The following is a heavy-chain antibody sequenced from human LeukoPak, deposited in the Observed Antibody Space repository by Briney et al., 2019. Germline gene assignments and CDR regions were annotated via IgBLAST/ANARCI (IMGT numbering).Heavy chain of an antibody. CDR1: GFTFSSYS. D-gene: IGHD5-12*01. J-gene: IGHJ6*02. V-gene: IGHV3-21*01. CDR3: ARVRVDSGYDYYYYYGMDV. CDR2: ISSSSSYI. Sequence: GGSLRLSCAASGFTFSSYSMNWVRQAPGKGLEWVSSISSSSSYIYYADSVKGRFTISRDNAKNSLYLQMNSLRAEDTAVYYCARVRVDSGYDYYYYYGMDVWGQGTTVTVSS.